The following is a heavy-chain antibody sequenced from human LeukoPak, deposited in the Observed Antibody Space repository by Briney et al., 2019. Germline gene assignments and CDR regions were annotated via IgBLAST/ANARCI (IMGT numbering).Heavy chain of an antibody. CDR2: ISGSGGST. CDR3: AKKMSPGYCSGGSCYAPFDY. J-gene: IGHJ4*02. D-gene: IGHD2-15*01. CDR1: GFTFSNYA. Sequence: GGSLRLSCAASGFTFSNYAMSWVRQAPGKGLEWVSAISGSGGSTYYADSVKGRFTISRDNSKNTLYLQMNSLRAEDTAVYYCAKKMSPGYCSGGSCYAPFDYWGQGTLVTVSS. V-gene: IGHV3-23*01.